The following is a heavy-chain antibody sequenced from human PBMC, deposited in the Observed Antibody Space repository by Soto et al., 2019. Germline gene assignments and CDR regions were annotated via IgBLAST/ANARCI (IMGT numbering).Heavy chain of an antibody. CDR3: AREKVAGDDFCAFDI. D-gene: IGHD6-19*01. J-gene: IGHJ3*02. CDR1: GGSFSGYY. Sequence: SETLSLTCAVYGGSFSGYYWSWIRQPPGKGLEWIGEINHSGSTNYNPSLKSRVTISVDTSKNQFSLKLSSVTAADTAVYYCAREKVAGDDFCAFDIWGQGTMVTVSS. V-gene: IGHV4-34*01. CDR2: INHSGST.